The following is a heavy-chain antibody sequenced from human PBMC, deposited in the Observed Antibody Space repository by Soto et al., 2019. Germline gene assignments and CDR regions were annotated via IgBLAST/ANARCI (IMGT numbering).Heavy chain of an antibody. V-gene: IGHV2-5*02. CDR1: GFSLSTSGVG. CDR3: EHSPGGGVIAEDFDF. J-gene: IGHJ4*02. CDR2: IYWDDDK. D-gene: IGHD3-16*02. Sequence: QITLKESCPTPVKPTQTLTLTFSFSGFSLSTSGVGVGWIRQPPGKALEWLALIYWDDDKRYSPSLKSSLTITKDTSKNPVVLTMTNMDPVDTAKYYWEHSPGGGVIAEDFDFWGQGTLVTVSS.